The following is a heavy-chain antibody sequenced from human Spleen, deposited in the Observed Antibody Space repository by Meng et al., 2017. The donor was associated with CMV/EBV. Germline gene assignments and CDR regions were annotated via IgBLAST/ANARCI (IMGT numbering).Heavy chain of an antibody. V-gene: IGHV3-30*18. Sequence: GESLKISCVASGFTYSSYAMHWVRQTPGKGLEWVAVISYDGSSALYADSVKGRFTISRDNSRNTLYLQMNSLRPDDTAVYYCAKDVRNFDWDTFDIWGQGTMVTVSS. CDR1: GFTYSSYA. CDR3: AKDVRNFDWDTFDI. CDR2: ISYDGSSA. J-gene: IGHJ3*02. D-gene: IGHD3-9*01.